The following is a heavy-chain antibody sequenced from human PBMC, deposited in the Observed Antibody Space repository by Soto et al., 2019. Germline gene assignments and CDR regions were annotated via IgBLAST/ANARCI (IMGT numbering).Heavy chain of an antibody. CDR2: ISGYNGNT. D-gene: IGHD4-17*01. CDR3: ARVRPVTTSVLNWYDP. J-gene: IGHJ5*02. V-gene: IGHV1-18*01. Sequence: QVQLVQSGAEVKKPGASVKVSCKASGYTFTSYGISWVRQAPGQGLEWMGWISGYNGNTNYAQKVQDRVIMTTDTSTTTAYMELMSLRSDDTAVYYCARVRPVTTSVLNWYDPWGQGTLVTVSS. CDR1: GYTFTSYG.